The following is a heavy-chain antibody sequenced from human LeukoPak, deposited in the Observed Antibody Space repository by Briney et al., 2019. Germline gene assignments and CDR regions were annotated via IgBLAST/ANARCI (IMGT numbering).Heavy chain of an antibody. CDR1: GFTVSTNY. CDR2: IYSGGTT. D-gene: IGHD3-10*01. V-gene: IGHV3-66*04. Sequence: GGSLRLSCAASGFTVSTNYMSWVRQAPGKGLEWVSVIYSGGTTHYADSVKGRFTISRDNSKNTLYLQMNSLRAEDTAVYYCARHTRTMVRGATYYFDYWGQGTLVTVSS. CDR3: ARHTRTMVRGATYYFDY. J-gene: IGHJ4*02.